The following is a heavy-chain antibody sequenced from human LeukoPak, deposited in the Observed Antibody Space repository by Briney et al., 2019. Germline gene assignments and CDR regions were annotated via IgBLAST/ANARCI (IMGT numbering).Heavy chain of an antibody. CDR3: ARDSAAHGGF. V-gene: IGHV3-7*03. CDR1: EFNFRNYW. J-gene: IGHJ4*02. Sequence: GGSLRLSCVVSEFNFRNYWMSWVRQAPGKGLEWVASIKQDGSDRYYVDSVKGRFTISRDNAKNSLYLQMNSLRDEDTAVYYCARDSAAHGGFWGQGTPVIVSS. CDR2: IKQDGSDR. D-gene: IGHD6-25*01.